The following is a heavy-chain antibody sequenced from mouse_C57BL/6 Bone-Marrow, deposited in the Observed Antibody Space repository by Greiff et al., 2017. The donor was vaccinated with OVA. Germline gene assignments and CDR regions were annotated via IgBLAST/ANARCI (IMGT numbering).Heavy chain of an antibody. Sequence: EVKLQESGAELVRPGASVKLSCTASGFNIKDYYMHWVKQRPEQGLEWIGRIDPEDGDTEYAPKFQGKATMTADTSSNTAYLQLSSLTSEDTAVYYCTTIYYGNPYAMDYWGQGTSVTVSS. D-gene: IGHD2-1*01. J-gene: IGHJ4*01. CDR3: TTIYYGNPYAMDY. CDR2: IDPEDGDT. CDR1: GFNIKDYY. V-gene: IGHV14-1*01.